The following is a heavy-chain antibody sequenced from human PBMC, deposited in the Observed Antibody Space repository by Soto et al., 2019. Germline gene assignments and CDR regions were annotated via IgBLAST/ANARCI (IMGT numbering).Heavy chain of an antibody. CDR1: GGSITTSSYN. J-gene: IGHJ3*01. CDR3: AGFYGNSFDV. D-gene: IGHD3-10*01. CDR2: IYYDGST. Sequence: QLQLQESGPGLVKPSETLSLTCSVSGGSITTSSYNWDWIRQPPGKGLEWIGTIYYDGSTSYNPSGKSQVTISVDPYKNHFALKVTSVTAADTAVYYCAGFYGNSFDVWGRGTVVNGSS. V-gene: IGHV4-39*02.